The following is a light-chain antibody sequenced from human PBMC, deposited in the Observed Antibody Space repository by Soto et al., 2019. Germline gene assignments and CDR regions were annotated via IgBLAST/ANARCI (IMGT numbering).Light chain of an antibody. CDR3: QQYGRSPIS. J-gene: IGKJ5*01. CDR1: QSVPRH. Sequence: EIVLTQSPASLSLSPGDRATLSCRASQSVPRHLAWYQQRPGQAPRLLIYGASSRATGIPDRFSGTVSGTDFTLTISRLEPEDFAVHYCQQYGRSPISFGLGTGLE. CDR2: GAS. V-gene: IGKV3-20*01.